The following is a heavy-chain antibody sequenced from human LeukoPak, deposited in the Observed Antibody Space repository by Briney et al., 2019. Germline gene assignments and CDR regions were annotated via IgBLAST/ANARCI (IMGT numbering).Heavy chain of an antibody. V-gene: IGHV3-11*04. CDR3: ASGFTGYYDYFDY. CDR1: GFTVSDYY. CDR2: ISVSGSTI. D-gene: IGHD1-26*01. J-gene: IGHJ4*02. Sequence: GGSLRLSCAASGFTVSDYYMTWVRQAPGKGLEWVPYISVSGSTIYYTDSVKGRFTISRDNAKNSVFLQMNILRAEATAVYYCASGFTGYYDYFDYWGQGTLVAVSS.